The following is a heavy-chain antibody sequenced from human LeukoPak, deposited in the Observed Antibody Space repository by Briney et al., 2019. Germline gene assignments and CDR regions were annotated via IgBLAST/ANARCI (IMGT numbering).Heavy chain of an antibody. J-gene: IGHJ4*02. CDR2: ISSDGSST. CDR3: VRESEYFDWLLDY. V-gene: IGHV3-74*01. CDR1: GFTFSRNW. D-gene: IGHD3-9*01. Sequence: PGGYLRLYCAASGFTFSRNWMHWVRQAPGKGLVWVSRISSDGSSTTYADSVKGRFIISRDNAKNTLYLQMNSLRVEDTAVYYCVRESEYFDWLLDYWGQGTLVTVSP.